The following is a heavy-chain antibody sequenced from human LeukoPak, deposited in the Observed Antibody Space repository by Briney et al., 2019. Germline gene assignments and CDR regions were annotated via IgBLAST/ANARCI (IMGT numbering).Heavy chain of an antibody. D-gene: IGHD4-23*01. J-gene: IGHJ4*02. Sequence: SVKVSCKACGGTFSSYTISWVRQAPGQGLEWMGRIIPILGIANYAQKFQGRVTITADKSTSTAYMELSSLRSEDTAVYYCARIDYGGNSGTAYWGQGTLVTVSS. CDR1: GGTFSSYT. CDR2: IIPILGIA. V-gene: IGHV1-69*02. CDR3: ARIDYGGNSGTAY.